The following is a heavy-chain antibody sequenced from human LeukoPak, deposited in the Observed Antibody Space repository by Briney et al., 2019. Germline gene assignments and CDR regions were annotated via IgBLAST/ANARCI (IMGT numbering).Heavy chain of an antibody. Sequence: GGSLRLSCAASSGFTFSRFWMNWVRQPPGKGLEWVANIKADGSEKNDVDSVKGRFTISRDNAKKSLYLQMSSLRPDDTAVYYCVSGHYNDYKGQGTLVTVSS. CDR2: IKADGSEK. J-gene: IGHJ4*02. CDR1: GFTFSRFW. V-gene: IGHV3-7*01. CDR3: VSGHYNDY.